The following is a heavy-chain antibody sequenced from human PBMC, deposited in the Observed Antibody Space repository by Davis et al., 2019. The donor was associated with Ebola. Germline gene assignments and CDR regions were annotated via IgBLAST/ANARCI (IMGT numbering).Heavy chain of an antibody. CDR2: INHSGST. CDR3: AGQTSNFDY. Sequence: ETLSLTCAVYGGSFSGYYWSWIRQPPGKGLEWIGEINHSGSTNYNPSLKSRVTISVDTSKNQFSLKLSSVTAADTAVYYCAGQTSNFDYWGQGTLVTVSS. V-gene: IGHV4-34*01. D-gene: IGHD3-3*02. CDR1: GGSFSGYY. J-gene: IGHJ4*02.